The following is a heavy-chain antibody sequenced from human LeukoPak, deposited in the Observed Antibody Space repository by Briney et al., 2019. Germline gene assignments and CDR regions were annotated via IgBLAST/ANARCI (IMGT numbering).Heavy chain of an antibody. CDR1: GGSISSYY. D-gene: IGHD6-19*01. Sequence: PSETLSLTCTVSGGSISSYYWSWIRQPPGKGLEWIGEINHSGSTNYNPSLKSRVTISVDTSKNQFSLKLSSVTAADTAVYYCARVAVANSDAFDIWGQGTMVTVSS. CDR2: INHSGST. J-gene: IGHJ3*02. V-gene: IGHV4-34*01. CDR3: ARVAVANSDAFDI.